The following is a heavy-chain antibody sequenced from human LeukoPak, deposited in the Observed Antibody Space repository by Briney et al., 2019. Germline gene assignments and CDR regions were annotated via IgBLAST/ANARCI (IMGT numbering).Heavy chain of an antibody. J-gene: IGHJ4*02. CDR2: INSDGSIT. D-gene: IGHD2-2*01. CDR3: ASVVPAAVY. CDR1: GFTFSSYW. V-gene: IGHV3-74*01. Sequence: GGSLRLSFACSGFTFSSYWRHWFRQAPGKGLVWVSRINSDGSITTYADSVKGRFTISRDNAKNTLYLQMNSLRAEDTAEYYCASVVPAAVYWGQGTLVTVSS.